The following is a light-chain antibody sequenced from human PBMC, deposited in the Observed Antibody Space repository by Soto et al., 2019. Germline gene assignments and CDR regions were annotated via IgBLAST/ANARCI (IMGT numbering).Light chain of an antibody. CDR2: EVS. CDR3: SSFTSSSTNV. Sequence: QSALTQPASVSGSPGQSITISCTGTSTDVGGYNYVSWYQQHPGKAPKLIIFEVSNRFSGSKSGNTASLTISGLQAEDEADYFCSSFTSSSTNVFGTGTKLTVL. CDR1: STDVGGYNY. J-gene: IGLJ1*01. V-gene: IGLV2-14*01.